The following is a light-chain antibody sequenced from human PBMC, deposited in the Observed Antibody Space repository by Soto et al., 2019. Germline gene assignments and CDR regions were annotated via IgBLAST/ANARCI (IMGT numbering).Light chain of an antibody. Sequence: QSVLTQPPSASGPPGQRVTISCSGSSSNIGSNFVYWYQQFPGTAPKLLIYRNNQRPSGVPDRFSGSKSGTSASLAISGLPSEDEAEYYCAASDDSLSGWVFGGGTKLTVL. CDR1: SSNIGSNF. CDR3: AASDDSLSGWV. V-gene: IGLV1-47*01. J-gene: IGLJ3*02. CDR2: RNN.